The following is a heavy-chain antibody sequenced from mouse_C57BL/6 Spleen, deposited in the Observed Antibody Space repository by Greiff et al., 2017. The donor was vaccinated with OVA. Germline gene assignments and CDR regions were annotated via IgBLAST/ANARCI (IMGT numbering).Heavy chain of an antibody. CDR3: AREGAEEDFDV. D-gene: IGHD3-3*01. J-gene: IGHJ1*03. Sequence: VQLQQSGAELVKPGASVKLSCKASGYAFSSYWMHWVKQRPGKGLEWIGKIYPGGGDTNYNEKFKGKATLTADKSSSTAYMQLSSLTSEDSAVYCCAREGAEEDFDVWGTGTTVTVSS. CDR2: IYPGGGDT. CDR1: GYAFSSYW. V-gene: IGHV1-80*01.